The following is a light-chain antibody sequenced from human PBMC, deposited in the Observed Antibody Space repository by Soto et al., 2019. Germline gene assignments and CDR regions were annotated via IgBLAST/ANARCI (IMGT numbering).Light chain of an antibody. Sequence: DIQMTQSPSSLSASVGDRVTITCRASQGISNYLAWYQQKPGKVPKLLIYAASTLQSGVPSRFSGSGAGTYFTLTISSLQPEDVATYYCQKYNSASYTFGQGTKLEIK. CDR2: AAS. CDR1: QGISNY. V-gene: IGKV1-27*01. J-gene: IGKJ2*01. CDR3: QKYNSASYT.